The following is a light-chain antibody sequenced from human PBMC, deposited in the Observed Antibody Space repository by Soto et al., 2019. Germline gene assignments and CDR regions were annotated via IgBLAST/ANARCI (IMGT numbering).Light chain of an antibody. Sequence: QSALTQPPSVSGSPGPSVAISCSGTSSDFGSYNRVSWYQQPPGTAPKLMIYDVSNRPSGVPDRFSGSKSGNTASLTISGLQAEDEADYYCSSFTTSSTYVFGTGTKLTVL. CDR2: DVS. CDR3: SSFTTSSTYV. CDR1: SSDFGSYNR. J-gene: IGLJ1*01. V-gene: IGLV2-18*02.